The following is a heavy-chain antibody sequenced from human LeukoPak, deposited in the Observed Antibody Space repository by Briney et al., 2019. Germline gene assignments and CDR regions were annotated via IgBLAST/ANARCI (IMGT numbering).Heavy chain of an antibody. CDR2: IKSKADGGTV. J-gene: IGHJ4*02. Sequence: GGSLRLSCAASGFSFSNARMTWVRQAPGKGLEWLGRIKSKADGGTVDYAAPVKGRFTISRDDSKNTLYLQMNSLESEDTAVYYCTNRGSNFDYWGQGTLLTVSS. CDR3: TNRGSNFDY. CDR1: GFSFSNAR. D-gene: IGHD1-26*01. V-gene: IGHV3-15*01.